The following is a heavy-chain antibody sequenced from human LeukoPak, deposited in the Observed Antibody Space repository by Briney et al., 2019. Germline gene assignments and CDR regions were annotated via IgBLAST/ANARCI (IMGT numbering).Heavy chain of an antibody. CDR3: ARDPASYYYGSGSYFGYYYYGMDV. J-gene: IGHJ6*04. CDR1: GFTFSSYE. Sequence: GGSLRLSCAASGFTFSSYEMNWVRRAPGKGLEWVSYIGSSGSTIYYADSVKGRFTISRDNAKNSLYLQMNSLRAEDTAVYYCARDPASYYYGSGSYFGYYYYGMDVWGKGTTVTVSS. CDR2: IGSSGSTI. V-gene: IGHV3-48*03. D-gene: IGHD3-10*01.